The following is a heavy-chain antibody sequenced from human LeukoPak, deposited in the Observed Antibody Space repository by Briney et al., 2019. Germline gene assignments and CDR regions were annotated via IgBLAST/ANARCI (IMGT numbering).Heavy chain of an antibody. J-gene: IGHJ4*02. CDR3: ARVVGATSIDY. D-gene: IGHD2-15*01. Sequence: SETLSLTCSVSGGSISSYYWSWIRQPPGKGLEWIGYIYSSGNTNYNPSLKSRVTISVDTSKNQFSLQLSSVTAADTAVYYCARVVGATSIDYWGQGILVTVSS. CDR2: IYSSGNT. V-gene: IGHV4-59*08. CDR1: GGSISSYY.